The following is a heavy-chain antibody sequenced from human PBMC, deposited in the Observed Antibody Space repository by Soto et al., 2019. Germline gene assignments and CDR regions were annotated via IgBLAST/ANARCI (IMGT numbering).Heavy chain of an antibody. V-gene: IGHV1-18*01. CDR3: ARGTRRMGAHHFDY. CDR2: ISAYNGIT. J-gene: IGHJ4*02. Sequence: QVQLVQSGAEVKKPGSSVKVSCKASGGTFSSYAISWVRQAPGQGLEWMGGISAYNGITNYAQNLQDRVTMTTDTSAGTAYMDLRSLRSDDTAVYFCARGTRRMGAHHFDYWGLGTLVTVSS. D-gene: IGHD1-26*01. CDR1: GGTFSSYA.